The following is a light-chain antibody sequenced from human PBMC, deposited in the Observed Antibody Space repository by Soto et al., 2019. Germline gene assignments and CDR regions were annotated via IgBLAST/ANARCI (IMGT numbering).Light chain of an antibody. Sequence: QSALAQPPSASGSPGQSVTISCTGTISDVGGYNYVAWYQQHPGKAPKLMIYEVNKRPSGVPDRFSGSKSGSTASLTVSGLQAEDEADYYCSSDAGSSNYVFGTATKVAV. V-gene: IGLV2-8*01. CDR3: SSDAGSSNYV. CDR1: ISDVGGYNY. J-gene: IGLJ1*01. CDR2: EVN.